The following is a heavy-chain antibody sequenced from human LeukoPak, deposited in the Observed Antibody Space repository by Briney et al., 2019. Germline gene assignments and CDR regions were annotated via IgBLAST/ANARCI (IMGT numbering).Heavy chain of an antibody. J-gene: IGHJ4*02. CDR2: ISYDGRNK. D-gene: IGHD2-2*01. CDR3: AKGPLRGTAAAIDY. CDR1: GFTFSRHG. Sequence: GRSLRLSCAPSGFTFSRHGMHWVRQAPGKGLEWAAVISYDGRNKHYPDSVKGRFTISRDISTDTLWLQMDSLRTEDTAVYYCAKGPLRGTAAAIDYWGQGTLVTVSS. V-gene: IGHV3-30*18.